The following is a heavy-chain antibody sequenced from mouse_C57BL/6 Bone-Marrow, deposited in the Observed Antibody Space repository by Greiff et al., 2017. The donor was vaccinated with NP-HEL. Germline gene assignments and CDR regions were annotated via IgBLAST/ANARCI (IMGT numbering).Heavy chain of an antibody. CDR1: GFTFSDAW. J-gene: IGHJ3*01. V-gene: IGHV6-6*01. CDR3: TRHYSNYEAWFAY. D-gene: IGHD2-5*01. Sequence: EVMLVESGGGLVQPGGSMKLSCAASGFTFSDAWMDWVRQSPEKGLEWVAEIRNKANTHATYYAESGRGRFTISRDDSKSSVYLQMNSLRAEDTGIYYCTRHYSNYEAWFAYWGQGTLVTVSA. CDR2: IRNKANTHAT.